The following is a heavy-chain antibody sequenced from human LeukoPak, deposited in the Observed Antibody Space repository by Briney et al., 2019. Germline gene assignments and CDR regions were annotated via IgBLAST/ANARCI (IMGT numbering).Heavy chain of an antibody. CDR2: IYTSWST. Sequence: SETLSLTCTVSGGSISSGSYYWSWIRQPAGKGLEWIGRIYTSWSTNYNPSLKSRVTISVDTSKNQFSLKLSSVTAADTAVYYCARNWIVVVMGAFDIWGQGTMVTVSS. CDR3: ARNWIVVVMGAFDI. D-gene: IGHD3-22*01. CDR1: GGSISSGSYY. V-gene: IGHV4-61*02. J-gene: IGHJ3*02.